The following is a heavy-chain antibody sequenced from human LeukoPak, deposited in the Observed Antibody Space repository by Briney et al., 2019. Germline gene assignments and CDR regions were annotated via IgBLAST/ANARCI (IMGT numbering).Heavy chain of an antibody. CDR1: GGSISSYY. CDR2: IYTSGST. Sequence: SETLSLTCTVSGGSISSYYWSWIRQPPGKGLEWIGYIYTSGSTNYNPSLKSRVTISVDTSKNQFSLKLSSVTAADTAVYYCARRKQWLVLGDWFDPWGQGTLVTVSS. V-gene: IGHV4-4*09. CDR3: ARRKQWLVLGDWFDP. D-gene: IGHD6-19*01. J-gene: IGHJ5*02.